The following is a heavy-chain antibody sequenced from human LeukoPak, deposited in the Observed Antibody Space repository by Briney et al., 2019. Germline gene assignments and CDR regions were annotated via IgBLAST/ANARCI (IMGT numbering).Heavy chain of an antibody. J-gene: IGHJ4*02. D-gene: IGHD3-3*01. CDR3: ARDRDDFWSGYYGD. CDR2: ISSSSSTI. V-gene: IGHV3-48*01. CDR1: GFTFSSYS. Sequence: GGSLRLSCAASGFTFSSYSMNWVRQAPGKGLEWVSYISSSSSTIYYADSVKGRFTISRDNAKNSLYLQMNSLRAEDTAVYYCARDRDDFWSGYYGDWGQGTLSPSPQ.